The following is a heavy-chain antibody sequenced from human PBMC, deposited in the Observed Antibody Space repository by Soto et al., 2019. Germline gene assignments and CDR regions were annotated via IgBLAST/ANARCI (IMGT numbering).Heavy chain of an antibody. CDR1: GGSISSSSYY. Sequence: PSETLSLTCTVSGGSISSSSYYWGWIRQPPGKGLEWIGSIYYSGSTYYNPSLKSRVTISVDTSKNQFSLRAEDMALYYCARRGYGSRWPNVYMDVWGKGTTVTVSS. CDR2: IYYSGST. D-gene: IGHD6-13*01. CDR3: ARRGYGSRWPNVYMDV. J-gene: IGHJ6*03. V-gene: IGHV4-39*01.